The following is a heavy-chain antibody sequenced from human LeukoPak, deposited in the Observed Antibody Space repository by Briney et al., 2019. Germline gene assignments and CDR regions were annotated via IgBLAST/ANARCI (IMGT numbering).Heavy chain of an antibody. Sequence: GGSLRLSCAVSGLTFSNYWMHWVRQAPGKGLVWVSRISNDGTSTSYADSVKGRFTISRDNAKNTLYLQMNSLRGEDTAVYYCARDRQGLHYWGQGALVTVSS. CDR3: ARDRQGLHY. V-gene: IGHV3-74*01. CDR2: ISNDGTST. D-gene: IGHD4-11*01. J-gene: IGHJ4*02. CDR1: GLTFSNYW.